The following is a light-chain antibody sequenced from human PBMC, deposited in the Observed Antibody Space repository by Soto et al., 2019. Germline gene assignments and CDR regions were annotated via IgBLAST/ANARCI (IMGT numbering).Light chain of an antibody. Sequence: QSALTQPASVSGSPGQSITISCTGTSSDVGVYNYVSWYQQHPGKAPKLMIYDVSNRPSGVSNRFSGSKSGNTASLTISGLQAEDEADYYCSSYISSSSYVFGTGTKVTVL. J-gene: IGLJ1*01. CDR3: SSYISSSSYV. CDR2: DVS. V-gene: IGLV2-14*01. CDR1: SSDVGVYNY.